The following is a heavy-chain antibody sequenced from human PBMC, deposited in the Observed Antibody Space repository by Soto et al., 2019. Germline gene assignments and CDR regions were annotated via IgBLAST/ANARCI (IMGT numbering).Heavy chain of an antibody. J-gene: IGHJ4*02. D-gene: IGHD3-22*01. V-gene: IGHV4-30-4*01. CDR1: GGSISSGDYY. Sequence: SETLSLTCTVSGGSISSGDYYWSWIRQPPGTGLEWIGYIYYSGSTYYNPSLQSRVTISVDTSKNQFSLKLSSVTAADTAVYYCASYYYYDSSGYNLGYFDYWGQGTLVTVSS. CDR2: IYYSGST. CDR3: ASYYYYDSSGYNLGYFDY.